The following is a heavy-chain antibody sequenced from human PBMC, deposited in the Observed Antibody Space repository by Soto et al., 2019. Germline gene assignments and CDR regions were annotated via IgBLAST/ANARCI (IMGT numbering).Heavy chain of an antibody. D-gene: IGHD2-8*01. CDR2: IDPSDSYT. J-gene: IGHJ3*02. CDR3: ARHGYCTNGVCYTVDAFDI. Sequence: GESLKISCKGSGYSFNSYWSSWVRQMPGKGLEWMGRIDPSDSYTNYSPSFQGHVTISADKSISTAYLQWSSLKASDTAMYYCARHGYCTNGVCYTVDAFDIWGQGTMVTVSS. V-gene: IGHV5-10-1*01. CDR1: GYSFNSYW.